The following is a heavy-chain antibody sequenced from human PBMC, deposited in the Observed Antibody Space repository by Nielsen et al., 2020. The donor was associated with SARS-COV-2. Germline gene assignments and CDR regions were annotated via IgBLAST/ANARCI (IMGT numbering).Heavy chain of an antibody. CDR2: ISWNSGSI. V-gene: IGHV3-9*01. Sequence: SLKISCAASGFTFDDYAMHWVRQAPGKGLEWVSGISWNSGSIGYADSVKGRFTISRDNAKNSLYLQMNSLRAEDTALYYCAKAPHSLLWFGELCAFDIWGQGTMVTVSS. D-gene: IGHD3-10*01. CDR3: AKAPHSLLWFGELCAFDI. CDR1: GFTFDDYA. J-gene: IGHJ3*02.